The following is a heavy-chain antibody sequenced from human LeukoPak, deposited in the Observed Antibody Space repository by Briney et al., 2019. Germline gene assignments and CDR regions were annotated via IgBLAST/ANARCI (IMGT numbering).Heavy chain of an antibody. D-gene: IGHD1-26*01. CDR3: ARVGSWDAFDI. CDR2: ITSNGDRT. CDR1: GFTFSNSA. J-gene: IGHJ3*02. Sequence: GGSLRLSCAASGFTFSNSAMHWVRQAPGKGPEYVSAITSNGDRTYYANSVKGRFTISRDNSKNTLYLQMGSLRAEDMAVYYRARVGSWDAFDIWGQGTMVTVSS. V-gene: IGHV3-64*01.